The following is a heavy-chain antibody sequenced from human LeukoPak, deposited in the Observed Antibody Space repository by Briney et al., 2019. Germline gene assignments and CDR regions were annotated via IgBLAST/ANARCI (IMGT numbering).Heavy chain of an antibody. V-gene: IGHV3-48*03. D-gene: IGHD3-22*01. CDR2: ISSSGSTI. Sequence: PGGSLRLSCAASGFTFSSYEMNWVRQAPGKGLEWVSYISSSGSTIYYADSVKGRFTISRDNAKNSLYLQMNSLRAEDTAVYYCARESDSSGFVYWGQGTLVTVSS. J-gene: IGHJ4*02. CDR1: GFTFSSYE. CDR3: ARESDSSGFVY.